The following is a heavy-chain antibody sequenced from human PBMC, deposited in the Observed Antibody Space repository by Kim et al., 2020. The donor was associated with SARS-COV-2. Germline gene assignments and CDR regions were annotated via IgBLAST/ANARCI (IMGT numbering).Heavy chain of an antibody. D-gene: IGHD1-26*01. Sequence: GGSLRLSCAASGFTFDDHAMHWVRQAPGKGLEWVSLISGLGSNTYYADSVKGRFTISRDNSKNSLYLQMNSLTTEDTAFYYCAKAEKEHPNNFDFWGQGTLVTVSS. CDR1: GFTFDDHA. CDR2: ISGLGSNT. V-gene: IGHV3-43*02. CDR3: AKAEKEHPNNFDF. J-gene: IGHJ4*02.